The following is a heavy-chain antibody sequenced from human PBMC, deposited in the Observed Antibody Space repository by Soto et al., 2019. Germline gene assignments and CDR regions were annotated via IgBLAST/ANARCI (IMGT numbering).Heavy chain of an antibody. J-gene: IGHJ6*02. Sequence: SETLCLTCTVSGGSITSSYWSWIRRPPGKGLEWIAYIYDTGISGYTPSTSYNPSLKSRVTMSVDTSKSQFSLKLTSVTAADTAVYYCARGEDAFFYYGLDVWGQGTTVTFS. CDR2: IYDTGISGYTPST. CDR3: ARGEDAFFYYGLDV. V-gene: IGHV4-59*01. CDR1: GGSITSSY.